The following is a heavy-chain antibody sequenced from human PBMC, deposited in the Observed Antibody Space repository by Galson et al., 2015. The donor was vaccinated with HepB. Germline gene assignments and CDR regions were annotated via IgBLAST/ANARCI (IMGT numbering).Heavy chain of an antibody. V-gene: IGHV1-69*02. D-gene: IGHD6-19*01. CDR2: ITPILGIA. J-gene: IGHJ5*02. CDR3: ASLVAVAEVVRFDP. Sequence: SVKVSCKASGGTFSSYTISWVRQAPGQGLEWMGRITPILGIANYAQKFQGRVPITADKSTSTAYMELSSLRSEDTAVYYCASLVAVAEVVRFDPWGQGTLVTVSS. CDR1: GGTFSSYT.